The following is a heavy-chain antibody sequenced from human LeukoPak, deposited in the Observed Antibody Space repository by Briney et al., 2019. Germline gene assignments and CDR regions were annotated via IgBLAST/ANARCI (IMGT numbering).Heavy chain of an antibody. D-gene: IGHD1-26*01. Sequence: ASVKVSCKASGYTFRSNGISWVRQAPGQGLEWMGWISGYNGNTSYAEKIQGSVTMTTDTSTSTAYMDLRSLRSDDTAVYYCARTPYSGSEGFDYWGQGTLVTVSS. CDR2: ISGYNGNT. J-gene: IGHJ4*02. CDR1: GYTFRSNG. CDR3: ARTPYSGSEGFDY. V-gene: IGHV1-18*01.